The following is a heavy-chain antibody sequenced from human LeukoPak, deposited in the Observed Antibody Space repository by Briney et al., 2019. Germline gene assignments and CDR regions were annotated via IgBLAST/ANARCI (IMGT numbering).Heavy chain of an antibody. Sequence: GGSLRLSCAASGFTFSSSDMHWVRQATGKGLEWVSGISSGGATFYAGSVRGRFTISRENAKNFLYLQMNSLRAEDTAMYHSVTGAEGWAYWGQGALVTVSS. CDR2: ISSGGAT. CDR3: VTGAEGWAY. J-gene: IGHJ4*02. V-gene: IGHV3-13*01. CDR1: GFTFSSSD. D-gene: IGHD1-26*01.